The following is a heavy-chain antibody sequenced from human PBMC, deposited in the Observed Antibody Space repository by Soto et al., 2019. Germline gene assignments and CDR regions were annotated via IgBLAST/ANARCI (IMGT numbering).Heavy chain of an antibody. CDR2: INPNSGGT. CDR3: AREAGRVGATVVWFDP. D-gene: IGHD1-26*01. J-gene: IGHJ5*02. V-gene: IGHV1-2*02. CDR1: GYTFTGYY. Sequence: ASVKVSCKASGYTFTGYYMHWVRQAPGQGLERMGWINPNSGGTNYAQKFQGRVTMTRDTSISTAYMELSRLRSDDTAVYYCAREAGRVGATVVWFDPWGQGTLVTVSS.